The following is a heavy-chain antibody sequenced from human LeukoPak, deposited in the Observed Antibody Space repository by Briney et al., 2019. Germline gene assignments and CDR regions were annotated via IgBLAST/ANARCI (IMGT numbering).Heavy chain of an antibody. Sequence: IPILGIANYAQKFQGRVTITADKSTSTAYMELSSLRSEDTAVYYCARDLVGGGVVTTDFDYWGQGTLVTVSS. J-gene: IGHJ4*02. CDR3: ARDLVGGGVVTTDFDY. D-gene: IGHD4-23*01. V-gene: IGHV1-69*04. CDR2: IPILGIA.